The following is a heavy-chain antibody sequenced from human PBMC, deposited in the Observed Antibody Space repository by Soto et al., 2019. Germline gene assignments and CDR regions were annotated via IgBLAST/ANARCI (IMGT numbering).Heavy chain of an antibody. CDR1: GFTFSSYA. D-gene: IGHD6-19*01. Sequence: PGGSLRLSCAASGFTFSSYAMHWVRQAPGKGLEWVAVISYDGSNKYYADSVKGRFTISRDNSKNTLYLQMNSLRAEDTAVCYCATSLAVAGTGLYYYFDYWGQGTLVTVSS. J-gene: IGHJ4*02. V-gene: IGHV3-30-3*01. CDR2: ISYDGSNK. CDR3: ATSLAVAGTGLYYYFDY.